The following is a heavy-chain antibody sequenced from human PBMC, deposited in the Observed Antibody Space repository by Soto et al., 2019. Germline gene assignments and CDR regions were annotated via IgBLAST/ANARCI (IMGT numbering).Heavy chain of an antibody. CDR2: ISYDGSNK. CDR3: AREKGVAARPDVDY. J-gene: IGHJ4*02. V-gene: IGHV3-30-3*01. D-gene: IGHD6-6*01. CDR1: GFTFSSYA. Sequence: PGGSLRLSCAASGFTFSSYAMHWVRQAPGKGLEWVAVISYDGSNKYYADSVKGRFTISRDNSKNTLYLQMNSLRAEDTAVYYCAREKGVAARPDVDYWGQGTLVTVSS.